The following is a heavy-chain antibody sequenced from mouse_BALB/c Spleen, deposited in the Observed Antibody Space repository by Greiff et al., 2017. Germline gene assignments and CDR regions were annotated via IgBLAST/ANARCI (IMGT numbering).Heavy chain of an antibody. D-gene: IGHD1-1*01. V-gene: IGHV1-20*02. CDR2: INPYNGDT. CDR1: GYSFTGYF. J-gene: IGHJ3*01. Sequence: EVQLQESGPELVKPGASVKISCKASGYSFTGYFMNWVMQSHGKSLEWIGRINPYNGDTFYNQKFKGKATLTVDKSSSTAHMELRSLASEDSAVYYCAREGYDGSSSGIAYWGQGTLVTVSA. CDR3: AREGYDGSSSGIAY.